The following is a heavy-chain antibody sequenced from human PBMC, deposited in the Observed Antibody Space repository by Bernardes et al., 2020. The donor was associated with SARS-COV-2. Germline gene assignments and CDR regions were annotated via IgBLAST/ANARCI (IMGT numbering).Heavy chain of an antibody. CDR3: ASLHCSGGSCYQTVF. J-gene: IGHJ4*02. CDR2: LIPSSTTP. D-gene: IGHD2-15*01. V-gene: IGHV3-48*02. CDR1: GFTLRWFR. Sequence: GGFLCPSRSAPGFTLRWFRLNWVRPAPGKGLEWVSYLIPSSTTPLYADSVKGRFTLSRDNAKNSLYLQMNSLRDEDTAVYYCASLHCSGGSCYQTVFWGQGTLVTVSS.